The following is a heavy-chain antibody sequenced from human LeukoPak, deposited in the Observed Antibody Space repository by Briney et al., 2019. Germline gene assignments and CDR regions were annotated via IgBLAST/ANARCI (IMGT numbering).Heavy chain of an antibody. CDR1: GYSFTSYG. D-gene: IGHD4-17*01. V-gene: IGHV1-18*01. CDR2: ISAYNGNT. Sequence: ASEKVSCKASGYSFTSYGISWVRQAPGQGLEWMGWISAYNGNTNYAQKFQGRVTMTTDTSTRTAYMELRSLRSDDTAVYYCARDRDYGDYHDAFDIWGQGTMVTVSS. J-gene: IGHJ3*02. CDR3: ARDRDYGDYHDAFDI.